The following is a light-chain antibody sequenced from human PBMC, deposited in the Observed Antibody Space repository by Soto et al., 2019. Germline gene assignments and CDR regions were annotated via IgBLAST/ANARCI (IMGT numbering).Light chain of an antibody. CDR1: QSLLHSNGYNY. V-gene: IGKV2-28*01. CDR3: MQALQTSIT. Sequence: IVMTPSPLSLPVTPGEPASISCRSSQSLLHSNGYNYLDWYLQKPGQSPQLLIYLGSNRSSGVPDRFSGSGSGTDFTLKISRVEAEDVGVYYCMQALQTSITFGQGTRLEIK. J-gene: IGKJ5*01. CDR2: LGS.